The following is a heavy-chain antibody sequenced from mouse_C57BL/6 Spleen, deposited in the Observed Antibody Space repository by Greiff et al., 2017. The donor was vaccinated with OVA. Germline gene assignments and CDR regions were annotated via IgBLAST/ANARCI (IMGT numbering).Heavy chain of an antibody. V-gene: IGHV1-52*01. CDR3: ARWGASSEAWFAY. D-gene: IGHD1-1*01. J-gene: IGHJ3*01. CDR2: IDPSDSET. Sequence: VQLQQPGAELVRPGSSVKLSCKASGYTFTSYWMHWVKQRPIQGLEWIGNIDPSDSETHYNQKFKDKATLTVDKSSSTAYMQLSSLTSEDSAVYYCARWGASSEAWFAYWGQGTLVTVSA. CDR1: GYTFTSYW.